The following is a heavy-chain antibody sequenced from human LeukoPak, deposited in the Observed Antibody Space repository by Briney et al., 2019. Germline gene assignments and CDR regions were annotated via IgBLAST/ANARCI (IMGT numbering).Heavy chain of an antibody. CDR1: GFSFNNAW. D-gene: IGHD6-19*01. V-gene: IGHV3-15*01. J-gene: IGHJ4*02. CDR3: THRDRIAVAATDY. CDR2: IKTKTDGGTT. Sequence: PGGSLRLSCAASGFSFNNAWMSWVRQAPGKGLEWVGRIKTKTDGGTTDYAAPVKGRFTISRDDSKNTLYLHMNSLKTEDTAVYYCTHRDRIAVAATDYWGQGTLVTVSS.